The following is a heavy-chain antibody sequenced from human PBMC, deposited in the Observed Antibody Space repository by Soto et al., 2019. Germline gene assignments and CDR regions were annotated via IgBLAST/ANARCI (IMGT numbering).Heavy chain of an antibody. Sequence: EVQLVESGGGLVKPGGSLRLSCAASGFTFSNAWMNWVRQAPGKGREWVGRIKSKTDGGTTDYAAPVKGRFTISRDDSKNTLYLQMNSLKTEDTAVYYCTTGPIRWEWELLGDKIDYWGQGTLVTVSS. J-gene: IGHJ4*02. CDR3: TTGPIRWEWELLGDKIDY. V-gene: IGHV3-15*07. D-gene: IGHD1-26*01. CDR1: GFTFSNAW. CDR2: IKSKTDGGTT.